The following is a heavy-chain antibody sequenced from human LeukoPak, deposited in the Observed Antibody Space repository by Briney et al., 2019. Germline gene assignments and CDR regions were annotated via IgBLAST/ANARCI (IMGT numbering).Heavy chain of an antibody. Sequence: GASVTVSFKASGGTFSSYAISWVRQAPGQGLEWMGGIIPIFGTANYAQKFQGRVTITTDESTSTAYMELSSLRSEDTAVYYCARGPPIQLWPYYYMDVWGKGTTVTVSS. J-gene: IGHJ6*03. V-gene: IGHV1-69*05. CDR3: ARGPPIQLWPYYYMDV. CDR2: IIPIFGTA. D-gene: IGHD5-18*01. CDR1: GGTFSSYA.